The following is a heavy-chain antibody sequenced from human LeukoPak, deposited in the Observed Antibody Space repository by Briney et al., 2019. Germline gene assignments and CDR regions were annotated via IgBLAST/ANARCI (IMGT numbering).Heavy chain of an antibody. Sequence: PGGSLRLSCAASGFTFSSYSMNWVRQAPGKGLEWVSSISSSSSYIYYADSVKGRFTISRDNAKNSLYLQMNSLRAEDTAVYYCARDQGAVVPAAYVYYYYGMDVWGQGTTVTVSS. CDR2: ISSSSSYI. V-gene: IGHV3-21*01. CDR3: ARDQGAVVPAAYVYYYYGMDV. CDR1: GFTFSSYS. J-gene: IGHJ6*02. D-gene: IGHD2-2*01.